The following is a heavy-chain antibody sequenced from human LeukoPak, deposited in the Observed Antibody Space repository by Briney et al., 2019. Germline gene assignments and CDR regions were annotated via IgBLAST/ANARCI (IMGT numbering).Heavy chain of an antibody. Sequence: GGSLRLSCAASGFPFDDYAMHWVRQTPGKGLEWVANIKQDGSEKYYVDSVKGRFTISRDNAKNSLYLQMNSLRAEDTAVYYCAEPLRDYWGQGTLVTVSS. D-gene: IGHD1-14*01. J-gene: IGHJ4*02. CDR3: AEPLRDY. CDR2: IKQDGSEK. V-gene: IGHV3-7*02. CDR1: GFPFDDYA.